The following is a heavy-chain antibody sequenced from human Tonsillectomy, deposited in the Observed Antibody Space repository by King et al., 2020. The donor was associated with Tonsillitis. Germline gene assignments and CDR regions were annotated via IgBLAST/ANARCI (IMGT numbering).Heavy chain of an antibody. D-gene: IGHD1-26*01. J-gene: IGHJ5*02. V-gene: IGHV1-69*01. CDR1: GGTFSSYA. CDR3: ARDGKFGSGSYYIS. Sequence: QLVQSGAEVKKPGSSVKVSCKASGGTFSSYAINWVRQAPGQGLEWMGGIIPIFGTANYAQKFQGRVTITADESTSTAYMELSSLRSEATAVYYCARDGKFGSGSYYISWGQGTLVTVSS. CDR2: IIPIFGTA.